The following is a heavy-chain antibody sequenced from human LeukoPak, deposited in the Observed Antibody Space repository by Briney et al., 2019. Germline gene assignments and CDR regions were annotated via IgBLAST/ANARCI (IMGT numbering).Heavy chain of an antibody. CDR3: AKVAARAY. V-gene: IGHV4-39*01. J-gene: IGHJ4*02. CDR2: IYYSGST. CDR1: GGSISSSSYY. Sequence: SETLSLTCTVSGGSISSSSYYWGWIRQPPGKGLEWIGSIYYSGSTYYNPSLKSRVTISVDTSKNQFSLKLSSVTAADTAVNYCAKVAARAYWGQGTLVTVSS. D-gene: IGHD2-15*01.